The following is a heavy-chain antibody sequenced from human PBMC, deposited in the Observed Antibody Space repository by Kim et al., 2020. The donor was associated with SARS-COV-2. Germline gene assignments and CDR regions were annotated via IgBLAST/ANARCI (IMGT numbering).Heavy chain of an antibody. D-gene: IGHD3-22*01. CDR1: GGSISSGGYY. Sequence: SETLSLTCTVSGGSISSGGYYWSWIRQHPGKGLEWIGYIYYSGSTYYNPSLKSRVTISVDTSKNQFSLKLSSVTAADTAVYYCARENSSGRPSHDAFDIWGQGTMVTVSS. V-gene: IGHV4-31*03. CDR3: ARENSSGRPSHDAFDI. CDR2: IYYSGST. J-gene: IGHJ3*02.